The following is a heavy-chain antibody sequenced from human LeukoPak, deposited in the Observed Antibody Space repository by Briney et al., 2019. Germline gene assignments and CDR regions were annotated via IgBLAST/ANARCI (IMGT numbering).Heavy chain of an antibody. CDR2: IYHSGDT. Sequence: SETLSLTCIVSGYSITSGYYWGWIRQPPGKGLEWIGSIYHSGDTYYNPSLKSRVTISVDTSKNQFSLKLDSVTAADTAVYYCAKGTSSGWYYFDYWGRGTLVTVSS. V-gene: IGHV4-38-2*02. D-gene: IGHD6-19*01. J-gene: IGHJ4*02. CDR3: AKGTSSGWYYFDY. CDR1: GYSITSGYY.